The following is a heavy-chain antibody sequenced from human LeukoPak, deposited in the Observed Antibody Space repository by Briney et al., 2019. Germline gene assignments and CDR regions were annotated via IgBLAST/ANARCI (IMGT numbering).Heavy chain of an antibody. CDR1: GYSFTSYW. J-gene: IGHJ4*02. V-gene: IGHV5-51*01. CDR2: IYPGDSDT. CDR3: ARRQYYYDSSGRHYYFDY. D-gene: IGHD3-22*01. Sequence: GESLKISCKGSGYSFTSYWIGWVRQMPGKGLEWMGSIYPGDSDTRYSPSFQGQVTISADKSISTAYLQWSSLKASDTAMYYCARRQYYYDSSGRHYYFDYWGQGTLATVSS.